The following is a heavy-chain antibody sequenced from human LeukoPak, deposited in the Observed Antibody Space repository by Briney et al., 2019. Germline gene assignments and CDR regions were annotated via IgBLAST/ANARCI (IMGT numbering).Heavy chain of an antibody. J-gene: IGHJ6*03. D-gene: IGHD6-13*01. CDR2: ISYDGSKK. CDR1: GFSFRSYG. V-gene: IGHV3-30*03. CDR3: ARDAGYSSSWYYFYSMDV. Sequence: PGTSLRLSCAASGFSFRSYGMHWVRQAPGKGLEWVAIISYDGSKKYYADSVKGRFSISRDNSKNTLYLQMNSLRAEDTAVYYCARDAGYSSSWYYFYSMDVWGKGTTVTVSS.